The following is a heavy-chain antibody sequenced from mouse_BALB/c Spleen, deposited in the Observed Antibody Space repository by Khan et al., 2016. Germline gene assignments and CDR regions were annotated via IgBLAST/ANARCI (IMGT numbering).Heavy chain of an antibody. CDR3: ARSYYGYFAMDY. CDR1: GYTFTDYY. D-gene: IGHD1-2*01. J-gene: IGHJ4*01. V-gene: IGHV1-77*01. CDR2: IFPGSGST. Sequence: QVQLQQSGTELPRPGASVKLSCKASGYTFTDYYVNWVKQRTGQGLEWIGEIFPGSGSTYYNEKLKGKATLTADTSSSTADMHLSSLTSEDSAVYFCARSYYGYFAMDYWGHGTSVTVSS.